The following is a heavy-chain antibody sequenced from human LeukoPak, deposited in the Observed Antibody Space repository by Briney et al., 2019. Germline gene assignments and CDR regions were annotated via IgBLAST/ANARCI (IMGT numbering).Heavy chain of an antibody. CDR3: ARVSGSGLYFKSFDP. Sequence: SGTLSLTCSVSGDDISSSNWWTWVRQPPQKGLEWIGEVYHSGSTNYNPSLKNRIYMSVDKSQNRFSLRLTSVTAADTAVYFCARVSGSGLYFKSFDPWGQGTLVIVSS. V-gene: IGHV4-4*02. CDR1: GDDISSSNW. CDR2: VYHSGST. D-gene: IGHD3-10*01. J-gene: IGHJ5*01.